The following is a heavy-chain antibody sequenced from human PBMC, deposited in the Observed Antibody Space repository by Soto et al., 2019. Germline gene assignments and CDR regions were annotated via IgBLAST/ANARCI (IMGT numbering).Heavy chain of an antibody. J-gene: IGHJ5*02. CDR3: ARDVVVVVVAASEEDFNWFDP. CDR2: TYYRSKWYN. V-gene: IGHV6-1*01. D-gene: IGHD2-15*01. CDR1: GDSVSSNSAA. Sequence: SQTLSLTCAISGDSVSSNSAAWNWIRQSPSRGLEWLGRTYYRSKWYNDYAVSVKSRITINPDTSKNQFSLQLNSVTPEDTAVYYCARDVVVVVVAASEEDFNWFDPWGQGTLVTVSS.